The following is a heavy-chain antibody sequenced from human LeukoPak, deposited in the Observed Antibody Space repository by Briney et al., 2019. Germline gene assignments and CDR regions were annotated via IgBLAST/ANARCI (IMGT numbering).Heavy chain of an antibody. CDR1: GGSFSGYY. Sequence: PSETLSLTCAVYGGSFSGYYWSWIRQPPGKGLEWIGEINHSGSTNYNPSLKSRVTISVDTSKNQFSLKLSSVTAADTAVYYCARVSRTYYGSGSYPSTGFDPWGQGTLVTVSS. J-gene: IGHJ5*02. CDR2: INHSGST. V-gene: IGHV4-34*01. CDR3: ARVSRTYYGSGSYPSTGFDP. D-gene: IGHD3-10*01.